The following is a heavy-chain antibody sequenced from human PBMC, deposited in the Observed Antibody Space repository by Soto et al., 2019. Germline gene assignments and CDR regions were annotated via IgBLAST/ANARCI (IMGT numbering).Heavy chain of an antibody. D-gene: IGHD3-10*01. J-gene: IGHJ5*02. V-gene: IGHV1-3*01. CDR2: INAGNGNT. CDR1: GYTFTSYA. Sequence: ASVKVSCKACGYTFTSYAMHWVRQAPGQRLEWMGWINAGNGNTKYSQKFQGRVTITRDTSASTAYMELSSLRSEDTAVYYCARDLEMITMVRGAPRGFDPWGQGTLVTVSS. CDR3: ARDLEMITMVRGAPRGFDP.